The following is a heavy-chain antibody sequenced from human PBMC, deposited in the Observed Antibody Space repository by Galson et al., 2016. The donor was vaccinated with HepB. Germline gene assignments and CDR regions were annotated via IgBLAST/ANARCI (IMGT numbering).Heavy chain of an antibody. CDR1: GFTFSSYG. CDR2: IWYDGGKK. D-gene: IGHD2-21*01. CDR3: ARVIGGTLDALDT. J-gene: IGHJ3*02. Sequence: SLRLSCAASGFTFSSYGMHWVRQAPGKGLEWVAIIWYDGGKKYYADSVKGRFTISRDNSKNTLYLQMNSLRAEDSAVYYCARVIGGTLDALDTWGQGTMVTVSS. V-gene: IGHV3-33*03.